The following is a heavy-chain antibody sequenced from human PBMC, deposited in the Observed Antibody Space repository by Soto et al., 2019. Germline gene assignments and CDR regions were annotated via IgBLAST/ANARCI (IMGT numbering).Heavy chain of an antibody. CDR1: GGSISSSNW. D-gene: IGHD6-19*01. J-gene: IGHJ3*02. Sequence: SETLSLTCAVSGGSISSSNWWSWVRQPPGKGLEWIGEIYHSGSTNYNPSLKSRVTISVDKSKNQFSLKLSSVTAADTAVYYCARDRAAVAETADAFDIWGQGTMVNVSS. CDR2: IYHSGST. CDR3: ARDRAAVAETADAFDI. V-gene: IGHV4-4*02.